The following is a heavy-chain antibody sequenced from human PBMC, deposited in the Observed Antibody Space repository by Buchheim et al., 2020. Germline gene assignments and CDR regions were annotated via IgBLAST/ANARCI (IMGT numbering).Heavy chain of an antibody. J-gene: IGHJ3*02. CDR1: GGSFSGYY. CDR2: INHSGST. V-gene: IGHV4-34*01. CDR3: ARGIYCSGGSCYSKGAFDI. Sequence: QVQLQQWGAGLLKPSETLSLTCAVYGGSFSGYYWSWIRQPPGKGLEWIGEINHSGSTNYNPSLKSRVTISVDTSKNQFSLKLRSVTAADTAVYYCARGIYCSGGSCYSKGAFDIWGQGT. D-gene: IGHD2-15*01.